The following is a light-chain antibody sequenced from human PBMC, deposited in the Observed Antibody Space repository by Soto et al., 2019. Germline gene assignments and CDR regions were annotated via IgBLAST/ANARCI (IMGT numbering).Light chain of an antibody. CDR3: MQATQFSWT. J-gene: IGKJ1*01. CDR2: KIS. CDR1: QSLVHSDGNTY. V-gene: IGKV2-24*01. Sequence: DIVMTQTPLSSPVTLGQPASISCRSSQSLVHSDGNTYLSWLHQRPGQPPRLLIYKISKRFSGVPDRFGGSGAGTEFTLKISRVEAEDVGVYYCMQATQFSWTFGQGTKVEI.